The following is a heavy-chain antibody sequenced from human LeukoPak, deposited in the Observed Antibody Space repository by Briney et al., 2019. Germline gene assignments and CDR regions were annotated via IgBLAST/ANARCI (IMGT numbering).Heavy chain of an antibody. Sequence: SETLSLTCTVSGGSISSSSYYWGWIRQPPGKGLEWIGSIYYSGSTYYNPSLKSRVTISVDTSKNQFSLKLSSVTAADTAVYYCARDRRYGSGSYPDPWGQGTLDTVSS. CDR1: GGSISSSSYY. CDR2: IYYSGST. D-gene: IGHD3-10*01. V-gene: IGHV4-39*07. CDR3: ARDRRYGSGSYPDP. J-gene: IGHJ5*02.